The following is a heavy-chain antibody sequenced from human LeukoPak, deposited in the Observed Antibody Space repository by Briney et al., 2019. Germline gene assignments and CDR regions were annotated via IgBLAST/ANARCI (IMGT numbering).Heavy chain of an antibody. CDR1: GGSISSSSYY. CDR2: IYYSGST. CDR3: ASNYYGSGSLDY. D-gene: IGHD3-10*01. V-gene: IGHV4-61*05. Sequence: SETLSLTCTVPGGSISSSSYYWGWIRQPPGKGLEWIGYIYYSGSTNYNPSLKSRVTISVDTSKNQFSLKVSSVTAADTAVYYCASNYYGSGSLDYWGQGNLVTVSS. J-gene: IGHJ4*02.